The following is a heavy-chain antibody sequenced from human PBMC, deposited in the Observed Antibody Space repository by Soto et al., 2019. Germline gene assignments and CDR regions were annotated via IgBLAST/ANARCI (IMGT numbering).Heavy chain of an antibody. D-gene: IGHD3-22*01. J-gene: IGHJ5*02. V-gene: IGHV1-69*13. CDR1: GGTFSSYA. CDR2: IIPIFGTA. Sequence: ASVKVSCKASGGTFSSYAISWVRQAPGQGLEWMGGIIPIFGTANYAQKFQGRVTITADESTSTAYMELSSLRSEDTAVYYCARAIYYYDSSGYYFCWFDPWGQGTLVTVSS. CDR3: ARAIYYYDSSGYYFCWFDP.